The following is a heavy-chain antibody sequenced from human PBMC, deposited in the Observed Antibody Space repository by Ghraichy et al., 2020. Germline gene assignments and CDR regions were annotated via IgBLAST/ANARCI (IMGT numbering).Heavy chain of an antibody. V-gene: IGHV3-7*01. J-gene: IGHJ5*02. CDR2: IKQDGSEK. D-gene: IGHD3-10*01. CDR3: AGRIFDP. CDR1: GFSFSTYS. Sequence: GGSLRLSCAASGFSFSTYSMTWVRQAPGKGLECVAYIKQDGSEKYYVDSVEGRFTISRDNAKNSLYLQMNSLRAEDTAVYYCAGRIFDPWGQGTLVTVSS.